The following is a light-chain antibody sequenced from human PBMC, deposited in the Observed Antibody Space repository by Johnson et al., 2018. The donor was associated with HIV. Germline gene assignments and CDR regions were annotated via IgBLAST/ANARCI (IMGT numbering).Light chain of an antibody. J-gene: IGLJ1*01. CDR1: SSNIEINY. CDR2: ENN. V-gene: IGLV1-51*02. CDR3: GTWTSSLSPYV. Sequence: QSVLTQPPSMSAAPGEKVTISCSGNSSNIEINYVSWYQQLPGTAPKLLIYENNKRPSGIPDRFSGSKSGTSATLGITGLQTGDEAGYSCGTWTSSLSPYVCVTGTNVTVL.